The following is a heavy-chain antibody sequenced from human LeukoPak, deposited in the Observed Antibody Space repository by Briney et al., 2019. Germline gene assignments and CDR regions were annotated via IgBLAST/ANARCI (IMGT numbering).Heavy chain of an antibody. CDR1: GGSFSGYY. CDR3: ARVSHLEPP. Sequence: SETLSLTCAVYGGSFSGYYWSWIRQPPGKGLEWIGEINHGGSTNYNPSLKSRVTISVDTSKNQFSLKLSSVTAADTAVYYCARVSHLEPPWGQGTLVTVSS. CDR2: INHGGST. V-gene: IGHV4-34*01. J-gene: IGHJ5*02. D-gene: IGHD1-14*01.